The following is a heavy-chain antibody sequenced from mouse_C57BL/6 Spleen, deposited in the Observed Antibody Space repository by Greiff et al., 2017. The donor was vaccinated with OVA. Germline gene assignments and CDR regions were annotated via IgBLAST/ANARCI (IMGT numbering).Heavy chain of an antibody. CDR2: IDPETGGT. D-gene: IGHD2-4*01. V-gene: IGHV1-15*01. CDR3: TRGYDYDGGYYAMDY. CDR1: GYTFTDYE. Sequence: QVQLQQSGAELVRPGASVTLSCKASGYTFTDYEMHWVKQTPVHGLEWIGAIDPETGGTAYNQKFKGKAILTADKSSSTAYMELRSLTSEDSAVYYGTRGYDYDGGYYAMDYWGQGTSVTVSA. J-gene: IGHJ4*01.